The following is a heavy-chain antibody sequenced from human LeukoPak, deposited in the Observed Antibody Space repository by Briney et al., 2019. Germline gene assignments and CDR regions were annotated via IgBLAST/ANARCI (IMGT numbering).Heavy chain of an antibody. J-gene: IGHJ4*02. CDR1: GGSFSGYY. CDR2: INHSGGN. V-gene: IGHV4-34*01. D-gene: IGHD2-2*01. Sequence: PSETLSLTCAVYGGSFSGYYWSWMRQPPGKGREWIGEINHSGGNNYNPPLKSRVTISVDTSKNQFSLKLSSVPAADTAVYYCARGGNVDVVVPAARPYYFDYWGQGTLVTVSS. CDR3: ARGGNVDVVVPAARPYYFDY.